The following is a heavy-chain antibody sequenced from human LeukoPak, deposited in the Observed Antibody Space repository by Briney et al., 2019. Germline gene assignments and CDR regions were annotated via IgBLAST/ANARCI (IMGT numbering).Heavy chain of an antibody. D-gene: IGHD5-18*01. Sequence: SETLSLTCTVSGGSISTHYWSWIRQPPGKGLEWIGYVFDSEITKDNPSLKSRAPLSADTSKNQFSLRLTSVTAADSAVYYCATIKRGSIYGYFDFWGQGVLVTVSS. CDR1: GGSISTHY. CDR2: VFDSEIT. CDR3: ATIKRGSIYGYFDF. V-gene: IGHV4-59*11. J-gene: IGHJ4*02.